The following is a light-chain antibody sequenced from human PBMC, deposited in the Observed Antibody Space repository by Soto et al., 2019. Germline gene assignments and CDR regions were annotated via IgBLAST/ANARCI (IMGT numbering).Light chain of an antibody. V-gene: IGKV2-28*01. Sequence: DIVMTQSPLSLPVTPGEPASISCRSSQSLLYSNGYNYLDWYLQKPGQSPQLLIYLGSNRASGVPDRFSGSGSGTDFTLKISRVEAEDVGVYYCMQSLQILCTFGQGTKLEIK. CDR3: MQSLQILCT. CDR1: QSLLYSNGYNY. J-gene: IGKJ2*02. CDR2: LGS.